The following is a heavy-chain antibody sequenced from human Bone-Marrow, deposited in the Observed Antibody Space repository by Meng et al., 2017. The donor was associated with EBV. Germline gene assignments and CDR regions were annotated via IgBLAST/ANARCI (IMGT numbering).Heavy chain of an antibody. CDR3: ARPFPSIVSPRLDPFGD. V-gene: IGHV4-39*01. J-gene: IGHJ4*02. D-gene: IGHD5/OR15-5a*01. CDR1: GDSISSFYY. CDR2: VHYSGNT. Sequence: QGQRPESGQWLVTPSETLSLPRTVAGDSISSFYYWAWLRQPPGRGLEWIGSVHYSGNTYYSPSLKSRITVSVDTSKNQFSLRLTSVTAADTALYYCARPFPSIVSPRLDPFGDWGQGTLVTVSS.